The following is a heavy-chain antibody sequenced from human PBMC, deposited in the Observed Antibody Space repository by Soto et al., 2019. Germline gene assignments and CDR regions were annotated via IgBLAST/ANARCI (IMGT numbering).Heavy chain of an antibody. J-gene: IGHJ4*02. D-gene: IGHD6-13*01. CDR1: GFTFSSYG. CDR3: ARDKYSSSWYYFDY. CDR2: IWYDGSNK. V-gene: IGHV3-33*01. Sequence: GGSLRLSCAASGFTFSSYGMHWVRQAPGKGLEWVAVIWYDGSNKYYADSVKGRFTISRDNSKNTLDLQMNSLGAEDTAVYYCARDKYSSSWYYFDYWGQGTLVTVSS.